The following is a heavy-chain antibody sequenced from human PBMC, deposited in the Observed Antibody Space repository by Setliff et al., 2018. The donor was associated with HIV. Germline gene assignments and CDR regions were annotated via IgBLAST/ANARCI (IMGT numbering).Heavy chain of an antibody. CDR1: GYTFTSYY. CDR3: VRAGRYYDSREEGDIKH. D-gene: IGHD3-22*01. Sequence: ASVKVSCKASGYTFTSYYMHWVRQAPGQGLEWMGIINPSGGSPSYAQKFQGRVTMTRDTSTTTVYMELSRLSSENTAGDHCVRAGRYYDSREEGDIKHWGQGTLVTVSA. J-gene: IGHJ1*01. V-gene: IGHV1-46*03. CDR2: INPSGGSP.